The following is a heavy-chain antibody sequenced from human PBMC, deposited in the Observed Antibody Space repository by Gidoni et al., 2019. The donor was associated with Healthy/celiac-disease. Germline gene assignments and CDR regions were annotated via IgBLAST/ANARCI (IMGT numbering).Heavy chain of an antibody. CDR3: ARGGAARPDYYYGMDV. D-gene: IGHD6-6*01. CDR1: GGTFSSYA. CDR2: SIPIFGTA. Sequence: QVQLVQSGAEVKKPGSSVKVSCKASGGTFSSYAISWVRRAPVQGLEWMGGSIPIFGTANYEQKFQGRVTITADKSTSRAYMERSSLRSEDTAVYYCARGGAARPDYYYGMDVWGQGTTVTVSS. J-gene: IGHJ6*02. V-gene: IGHV1-69*06.